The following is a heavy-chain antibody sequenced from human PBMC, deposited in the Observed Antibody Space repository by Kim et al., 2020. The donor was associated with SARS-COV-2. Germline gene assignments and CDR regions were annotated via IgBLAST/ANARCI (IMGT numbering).Heavy chain of an antibody. CDR1: GGTFSSYA. J-gene: IGHJ3*02. D-gene: IGHD1-20*01. CDR3: TRDLRHHNARTPKGAFDI. CDR2: IIPIFGTA. Sequence: SVKVSCKASGGTFSSYAISWVRHAPGQGLEWMGGIIPIFGTANYAQKFQRRVTITEDESTSTAYMELSSLRSEDTTVYYCTRDLRHHNARTPKGAFDIWGKETMVTVSS. V-gene: IGHV1-69*13.